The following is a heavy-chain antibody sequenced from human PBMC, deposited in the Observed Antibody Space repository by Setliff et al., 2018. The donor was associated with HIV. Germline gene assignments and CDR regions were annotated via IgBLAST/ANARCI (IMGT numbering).Heavy chain of an antibody. D-gene: IGHD6-19*01. Sequence: GGSLRLSCAASGFTFDDYAMHWVRQAPGKGLEWVSSISGSGDTTNYADSVKGRFTISRDNSKNTLYLQMNSLRAEDTAVYYCAKDYSSGWFDYWGQGTLVTVSS. CDR3: AKDYSSGWFDY. CDR2: ISGSGDTT. V-gene: IGHV3-23*01. CDR1: GFTFDDYA. J-gene: IGHJ4*02.